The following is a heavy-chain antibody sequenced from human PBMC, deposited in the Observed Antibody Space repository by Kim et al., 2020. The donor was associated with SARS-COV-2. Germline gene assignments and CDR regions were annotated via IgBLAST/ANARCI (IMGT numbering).Heavy chain of an antibody. CDR3: ARHRSSSWVLEDFSL. D-gene: IGHD6-13*01. Sequence: SETLSLTCTVSGGSIRSYYWSWVRQPPGKGLEWIGYTYYSGSSNYNPSLKSRVTISIDTSKNQFSLKLSSVTAADTAVYNCARHRSSSWVLEDFSLWGQGTMVTVSS. V-gene: IGHV4-59*08. CDR2: TYYSGSS. J-gene: IGHJ3*01. CDR1: GGSIRSYY.